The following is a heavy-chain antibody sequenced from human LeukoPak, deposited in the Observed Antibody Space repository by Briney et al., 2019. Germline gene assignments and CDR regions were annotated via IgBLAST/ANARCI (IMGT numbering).Heavy chain of an antibody. J-gene: IGHJ5*02. CDR2: ISASGSAT. CDR3: AKDGYCSGGGCYRWFDP. CDR1: GFIFSNYG. Sequence: GGSLRLSCAASGFIFSNYGMNWVRQAPGKGLEWVAAISASGSATSYAGSVRGRFTISRDNSKSTLYLQMNSLRAEDTAVYYCAKDGYCSGGGCYRWFDPWGQGILVTVSS. D-gene: IGHD2-15*01. V-gene: IGHV3-23*01.